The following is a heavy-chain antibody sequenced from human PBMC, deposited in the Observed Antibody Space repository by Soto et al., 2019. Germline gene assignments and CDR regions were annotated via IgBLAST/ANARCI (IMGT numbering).Heavy chain of an antibody. CDR2: RSHDGSNK. D-gene: IGHD6-19*01. Sequence: GGSLRLSCAASGFTFSTYGLHCVRQAPGKGLEWFALRSHDGSNKYYADSVKGRFTISRDNSRNTLYLQMDTMRGEDTAIYYCAKVSSSGCYFDYWGQGTPVTVSS. CDR3: AKVSSSGCYFDY. V-gene: IGHV3-30*18. CDR1: GFTFSTYG. J-gene: IGHJ4*02.